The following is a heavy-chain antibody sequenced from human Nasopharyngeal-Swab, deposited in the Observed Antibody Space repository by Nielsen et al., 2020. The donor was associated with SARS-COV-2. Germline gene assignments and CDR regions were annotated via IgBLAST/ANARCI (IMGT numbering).Heavy chain of an antibody. CDR2: ISSSSSYI. V-gene: IGHV3-21*04. D-gene: IGHD3-22*01. Sequence: GGSLRLSCAASGFTLSSYSMNWVRQAPGKGLEWVSSISSSSSYIYYADSVKGRYTISRDNAKNSLYLQMNSLRAEDTAVYYCAKIPYDSSGFPQDYFDYWGQGTLVTVSS. CDR3: AKIPYDSSGFPQDYFDY. J-gene: IGHJ4*02. CDR1: GFTLSSYS.